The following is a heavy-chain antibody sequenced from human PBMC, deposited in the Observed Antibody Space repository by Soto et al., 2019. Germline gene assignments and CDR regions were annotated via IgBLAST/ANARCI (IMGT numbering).Heavy chain of an antibody. D-gene: IGHD3-10*01. CDR3: TRATYYRYYFDV. Sequence: SETLSLTCTVSGGSINNYYLSWIRQSPGKGLEWIGYIYYSGTTNHNPSLKSRVTISIDRSENQFSLKVSSVTAADTAVYFCTRATYYRYYFDVWGHGTLVTAPQ. V-gene: IGHV4-59*01. CDR1: GGSINNYY. CDR2: IYYSGTT. J-gene: IGHJ4*01.